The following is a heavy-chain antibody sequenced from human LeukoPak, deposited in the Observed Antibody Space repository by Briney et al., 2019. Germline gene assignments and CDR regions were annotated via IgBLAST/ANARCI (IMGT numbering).Heavy chain of an antibody. D-gene: IGHD3-10*01. CDR1: GGSISSYY. CDR3: ARHKGTYYYGSGSSPPDY. V-gene: IGHV4-59*08. J-gene: IGHJ4*02. CDR2: IYYSGST. Sequence: SETLSLTCTVSGGSISSYYWSWIRQPPGKGLEWIGYIYYSGSTNYNPSLKSRVTISVDTSKNQFSLKLSSVTAADTAVYYCARHKGTYYYGSGSSPPDYWGQGTLVTVSS.